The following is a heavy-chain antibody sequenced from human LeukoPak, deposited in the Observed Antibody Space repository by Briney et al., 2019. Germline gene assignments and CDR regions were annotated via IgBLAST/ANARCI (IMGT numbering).Heavy chain of an antibody. Sequence: GGSLRLSCAASGFTLSSNYMSWVRQAPGKGLEWVSLLDSGGSAFYADSMKGRFTISRDNSKNTLYLQMNSPRAEDTAVYYCASDSYSPEYFQHWGQGTLVTVSS. V-gene: IGHV3-53*01. CDR2: LDSGGSA. CDR3: ASDSYSPEYFQH. CDR1: GFTLSSNY. J-gene: IGHJ1*01. D-gene: IGHD2-15*01.